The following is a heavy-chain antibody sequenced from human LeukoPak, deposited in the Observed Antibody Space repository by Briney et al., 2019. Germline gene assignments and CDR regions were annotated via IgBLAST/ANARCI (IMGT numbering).Heavy chain of an antibody. CDR1: GFTFSSYW. V-gene: IGHV3-7*01. Sequence: GGSLRLSCAASGFTFSSYWMSWVRQAPGKGLEWVANIKQDGSEKYYVDSVKGRFTISRDNAKNSLYLQMNSLRAEDTAVYYCVREYCSSTSCYVPYYYYYYMDVWGKGTTVTVSS. D-gene: IGHD2-2*01. CDR2: IKQDGSEK. CDR3: VREYCSSTSCYVPYYYYYYMDV. J-gene: IGHJ6*03.